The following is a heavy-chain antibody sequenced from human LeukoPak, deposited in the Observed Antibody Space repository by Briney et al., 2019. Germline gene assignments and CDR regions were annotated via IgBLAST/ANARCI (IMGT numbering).Heavy chain of an antibody. CDR1: GFTFSSYG. CDR2: ISYDGSKK. J-gene: IGHJ4*02. D-gene: IGHD3-9*01. Sequence: GRSLRLSCAASGFTFSSYGMHWVRQAPGKGLEWVADISYDGSKKYYADSVKGRFTISRDNSKSSVYLEMNSLRAEDTAVYYCAKSWSYDILTGLDWWGQGTLVTVSS. CDR3: AKSWSYDILTGLDW. V-gene: IGHV3-30*18.